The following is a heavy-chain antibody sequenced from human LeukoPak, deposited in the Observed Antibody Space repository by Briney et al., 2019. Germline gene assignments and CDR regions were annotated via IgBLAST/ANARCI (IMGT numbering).Heavy chain of an antibody. Sequence: SETLSLTCTVSGGSISSYFWSWIRQPAGKGLEWIGRIYTSGSTNYNPSLKSRVTMSVDTSKNQFSLKLSSVTAADTAVYYCARVQTVAGTRWFDPWGQGTLVTVSS. V-gene: IGHV4-4*07. CDR3: ARVQTVAGTRWFDP. J-gene: IGHJ5*02. CDR2: IYTSGST. D-gene: IGHD6-19*01. CDR1: GGSISSYF.